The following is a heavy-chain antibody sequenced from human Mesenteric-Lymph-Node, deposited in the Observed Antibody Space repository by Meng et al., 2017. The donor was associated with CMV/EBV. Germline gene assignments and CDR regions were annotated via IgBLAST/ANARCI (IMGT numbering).Heavy chain of an antibody. V-gene: IGHV4-61*01. J-gene: IGHJ6*02. D-gene: IGHD4-23*01. Sequence: SETLSLTCTVSGGSVSSGTHYWSWIRQPPGKGLEWIGYIYYSESTNYNPSLKSRVTISVDTSKNQFSLRLSSVTAADTAVYYCARGYVGDVWGQGTTVTVSS. CDR1: GGSVSSGTHY. CDR2: IYYSEST. CDR3: ARGYVGDV.